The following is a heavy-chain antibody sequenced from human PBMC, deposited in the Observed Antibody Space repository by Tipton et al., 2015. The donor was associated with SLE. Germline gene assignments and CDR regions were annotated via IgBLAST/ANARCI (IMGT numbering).Heavy chain of an antibody. J-gene: IGHJ5*02. CDR1: GDSISSSSYY. V-gene: IGHV4-39*07. CDR3: ARKGASWYNDNWFDP. Sequence: TLSLTCIVSGDSISSSSYYWGWIRQPPGKGLEWVGTVYYTGNTFYNPSLKSRVTISVDTSKNQLSLKLSSVTAADTAVYFCARKGASWYNDNWFDPWGQGTLVTVSS. CDR2: VYYTGNT. D-gene: IGHD6-13*01.